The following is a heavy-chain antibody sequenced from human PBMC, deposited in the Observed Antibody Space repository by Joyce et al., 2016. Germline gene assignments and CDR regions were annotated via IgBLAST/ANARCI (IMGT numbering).Heavy chain of an antibody. Sequence: QVQLQQWGAGLQRPSETLSLTCAGSGGSLSGYWWSWIRQPPGKGLEWIGEINHGGRTDYNPSLKSRVTISVDTSKNQFSLKLTSLTAADTSIYYCARSSGSYWYFDLWGRGTQVTVSS. CDR2: INHGGRT. CDR1: GGSLSGYW. J-gene: IGHJ2*01. D-gene: IGHD1-26*01. CDR3: ARSSGSYWYFDL. V-gene: IGHV4-34*02.